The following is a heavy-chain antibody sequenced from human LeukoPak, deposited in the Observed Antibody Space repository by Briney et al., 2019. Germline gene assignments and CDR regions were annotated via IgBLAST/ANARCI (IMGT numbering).Heavy chain of an antibody. V-gene: IGHV4-61*02. CDR3: ATVASGWYPDY. Sequence: SETLSLTCTVSGGSISSGSYYWSWIRQPAGKGLEWIGRIYTSGSTNYNPSLKSRVTISVDTSKNQFSLKLNSVTAADTAVYYCATVASGWYPDYWGQGALVTVAS. CDR1: GGSISSGSYY. CDR2: IYTSGST. J-gene: IGHJ4*02. D-gene: IGHD6-19*01.